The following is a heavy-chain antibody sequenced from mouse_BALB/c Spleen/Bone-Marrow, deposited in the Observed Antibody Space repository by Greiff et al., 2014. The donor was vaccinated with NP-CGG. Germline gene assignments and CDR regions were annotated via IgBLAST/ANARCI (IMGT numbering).Heavy chain of an antibody. CDR1: GFNIKDTY. Sequence: VQLQQSGAELVKPGASVKLSCTASGFNIKDTYMHWVKQRPEQGLGWIGRIDPANGNTKYDPKFQGKATITADTSSNTAYLQLSSLTSEDTAVYYCARWLLPYGLDYWGQGTSVTVSS. CDR2: IDPANGNT. D-gene: IGHD2-3*01. CDR3: ARWLLPYGLDY. V-gene: IGHV14-3*02. J-gene: IGHJ4*01.